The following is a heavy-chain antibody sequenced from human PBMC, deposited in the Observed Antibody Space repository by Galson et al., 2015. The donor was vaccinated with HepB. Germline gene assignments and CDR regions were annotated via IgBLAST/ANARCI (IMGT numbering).Heavy chain of an antibody. CDR2: ISGDTYGK. J-gene: IGHJ4*02. D-gene: IGHD6-19*01. CDR1: GFIFKDYA. CDR3: AKGRGWYTGFDS. V-gene: IGHV3-23*01. Sequence: SLRLSCAGSGFIFKDYALSRVRQAPGKGLQWVSGISGDTYGKYYTDSVKGRFTISRDNSNNRLYLQMTSVRADDTATYYCAKGRGWYTGFDSWGQGALVTVSS.